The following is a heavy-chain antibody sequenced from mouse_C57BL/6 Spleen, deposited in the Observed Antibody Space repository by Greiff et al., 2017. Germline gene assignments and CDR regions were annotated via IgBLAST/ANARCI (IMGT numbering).Heavy chain of an antibody. CDR3: ARSRGSSYWYFDV. V-gene: IGHV1-66*01. D-gene: IGHD1-1*01. Sequence: QVQLQQSGPELVKPGASVKISCKASGYSFTSYYIHWVKQRPGQGLEWIGWIYPGSGNTKYNEKFKGKATLTADTSSSTAYMQLSSLTSDDSAVYYCARSRGSSYWYFDVWGTGTTVTVSS. CDR1: GYSFTSYY. CDR2: IYPGSGNT. J-gene: IGHJ1*03.